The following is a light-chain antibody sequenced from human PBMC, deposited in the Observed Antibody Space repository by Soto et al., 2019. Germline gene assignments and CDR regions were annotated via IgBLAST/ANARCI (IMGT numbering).Light chain of an antibody. Sequence: QTQPPSVSESPGKTVTISCTRSSGSIDNNYVQWFQQRPGSAPTTVIYKDNQRPSGVPDRFSGSIDSSSNSASLHISGLKSEDEADYFCQSYYSSTVVFGGGTKVTVL. CDR3: QSYYSSTVV. V-gene: IGLV6-57*04. J-gene: IGLJ2*01. CDR2: KDN. CDR1: SGSIDNNY.